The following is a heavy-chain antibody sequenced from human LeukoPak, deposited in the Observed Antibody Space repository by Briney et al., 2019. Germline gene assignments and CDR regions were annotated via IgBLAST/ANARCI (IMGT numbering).Heavy chain of an antibody. CDR2: VYYSENT. Sequence: SETLSLTCSVSGGSISGYYWSWIRQPPGKELEWIGYVYYSENTKYNPSLESRVTISLDTSKNQFSLKVNSVTASDTAVYYCASSKPDLDTWGQGTLVTVSS. CDR3: ASSKPDLDT. J-gene: IGHJ4*02. CDR1: GGSISGYY. D-gene: IGHD2-2*01. V-gene: IGHV4-59*08.